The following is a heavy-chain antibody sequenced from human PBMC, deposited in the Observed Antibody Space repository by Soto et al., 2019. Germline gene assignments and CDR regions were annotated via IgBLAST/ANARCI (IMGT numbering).Heavy chain of an antibody. Sequence: ASVKVSCKASGGTFSSYAISWVRQAPGQGLEWMGGIIPIFGTANYAQKFQGRVTITADESTSTAYMELSSLRSEDTAVYYCAREGSAVVVVAATDNWFDTWGQGTLVTVSS. D-gene: IGHD2-15*01. CDR2: IIPIFGTA. CDR1: GGTFSSYA. V-gene: IGHV1-69*13. J-gene: IGHJ5*02. CDR3: AREGSAVVVVAATDNWFDT.